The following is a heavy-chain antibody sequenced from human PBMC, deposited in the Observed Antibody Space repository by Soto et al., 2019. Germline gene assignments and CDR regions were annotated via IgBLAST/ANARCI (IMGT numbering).Heavy chain of an antibody. CDR2: ISESGDST. J-gene: IGHJ3*02. V-gene: IGHV3-23*01. CDR3: APHVYFSGGSCHYDAFDI. Sequence: EVQLLESGGGLVQPGESLRLSCAVSGFIFGNYMMTWVRQAPGKGLEWVSTISESGDSTYYADSVKGRFTISRDSSKNSLYLQMDRLGAEDTAVYYCAPHVYFSGGSCHYDAFDIRGQGTMVTVSS. CDR1: GFIFGNYM. D-gene: IGHD2-15*01.